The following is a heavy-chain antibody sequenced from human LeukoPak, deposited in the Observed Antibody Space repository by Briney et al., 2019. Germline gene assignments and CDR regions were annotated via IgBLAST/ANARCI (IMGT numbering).Heavy chain of an antibody. Sequence: GGSLRLSCAASGFTFSSYAMSWVRQAPGKGLEWVSAISGSGGSTYYADSVKGRFTISRDNSKNTLYLQMNSLRAKDTAVYYCAKWGYYYYGMDVWGKGTTVTVSS. CDR2: ISGSGGST. CDR3: AKWGYYYYGMDV. D-gene: IGHD3-16*01. J-gene: IGHJ6*04. V-gene: IGHV3-23*01. CDR1: GFTFSSYA.